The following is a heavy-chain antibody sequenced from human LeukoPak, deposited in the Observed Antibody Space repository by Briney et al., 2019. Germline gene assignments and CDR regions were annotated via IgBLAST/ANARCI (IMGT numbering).Heavy chain of an antibody. D-gene: IGHD4-17*01. J-gene: IGHJ5*02. CDR1: GFTFSSYA. Sequence: PGRSLRLSCAASGFTFSSYAMHWVRQAPGKGLEWVAVISYDGSNKYYADSVKGRFTISRDNSKNTLYLQMNSLRAEDTAVYYCARTAVTRGNWFDPWGQGTLVTVSS. CDR3: ARTAVTRGNWFDP. CDR2: ISYDGSNK. V-gene: IGHV3-30*04.